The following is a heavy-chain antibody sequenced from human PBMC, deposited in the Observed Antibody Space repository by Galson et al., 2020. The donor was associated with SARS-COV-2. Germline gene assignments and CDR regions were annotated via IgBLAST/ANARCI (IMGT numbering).Heavy chain of an antibody. D-gene: IGHD6-19*01. V-gene: IGHV3-74*01. CDR1: GFTFSSCW. Sequence: TGGSLRLSCAASGFTFSSCWMHWVRQAPGKGLVWVSRINSDGSSTSYADSVKGRFTISRDNANNPLYLQMNSLIAEDTAVYYCSIVGTRSGWKYYFDYWGQGTLVTFSS. J-gene: IGHJ4*02. CDR3: SIVGTRSGWKYYFDY. CDR2: INSDGSST.